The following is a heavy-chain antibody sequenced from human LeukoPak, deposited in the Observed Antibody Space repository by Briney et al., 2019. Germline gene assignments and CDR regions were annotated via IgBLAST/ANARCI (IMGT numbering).Heavy chain of an antibody. J-gene: IGHJ4*02. CDR3: ARTYTAVHYFDY. CDR2: INPNSGGT. V-gene: IGHV1-2*02. D-gene: IGHD2-21*02. CDR1: GYTFTGYY. Sequence: AASVKVSCKASGYTFTGYYMHWVRQAPGQGLEWMGWINPNSGGTNYAQKFQGRVTMTRDTSISTAYMELSRLTSDDTALYYCARTYTAVHYFDYWGQGTLVTVSS.